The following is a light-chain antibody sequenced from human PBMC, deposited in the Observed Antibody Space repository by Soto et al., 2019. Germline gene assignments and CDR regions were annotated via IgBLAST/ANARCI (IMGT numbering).Light chain of an antibody. CDR2: LEGSGSY. CDR3: ETWDSNSWV. CDR1: SGHSTYI. J-gene: IGLJ3*02. V-gene: IGLV4-60*02. Sequence: QLVLTHSSSASASLGSSVKFTCTLSSGHSTYIIAWHQQQPGKAPRYLMKLEGSGSYNKGSGVPDRFSGSSSGADRYLTISNLQFEDEADYYCETWDSNSWVFGGGTKLIVL.